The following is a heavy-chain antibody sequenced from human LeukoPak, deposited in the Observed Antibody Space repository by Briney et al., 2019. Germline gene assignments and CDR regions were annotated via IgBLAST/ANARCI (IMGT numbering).Heavy chain of an antibody. D-gene: IGHD3-22*01. CDR2: IIPIFGTA. Sequence: ASVKVSCKASGGTLSSYAISWVRQAPGQGLEWMGGIIPIFGTANYAQKFQGRVTITADESTSTAYMELSSLRSEDTAVYYCARGNYDSSGYYGVIDYWGQGTLVTVSS. V-gene: IGHV1-69*13. CDR3: ARGNYDSSGYYGVIDY. J-gene: IGHJ4*02. CDR1: GGTLSSYA.